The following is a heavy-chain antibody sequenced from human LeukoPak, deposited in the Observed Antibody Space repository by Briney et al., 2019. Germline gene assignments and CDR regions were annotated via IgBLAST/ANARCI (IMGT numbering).Heavy chain of an antibody. CDR1: GFTFSSYW. CDR2: TNTDGRRT. CDR3: ASLFLCYGCSRSSDDFDI. J-gene: IGHJ3*02. Sequence: GGSLRLSCAASGFTFSSYWMHWVRQPPKDGLVWVSRTNTDGRRTTYADSVKGRFTISRDNAKNTLYLQMNSLRAEDTAVYYCASLFLCYGCSRSSDDFDIWGQGTMVTVSS. D-gene: IGHD6-6*01. V-gene: IGHV3-74*01.